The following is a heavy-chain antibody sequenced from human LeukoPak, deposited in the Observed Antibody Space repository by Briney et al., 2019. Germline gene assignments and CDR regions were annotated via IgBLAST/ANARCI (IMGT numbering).Heavy chain of an antibody. J-gene: IGHJ4*02. CDR2: ISSSSSYI. CDR3: ARDFSPYGSGSYFRA. CDR1: GFTFSRYS. D-gene: IGHD3-10*01. V-gene: IGHV3-21*01. Sequence: GGSLRLSCAASGFTFSRYSMNWVRQAPGKGLEWVSSISSSSSYIYYADSVKGRFTISRDNAKNSLYLQMNSLRAEDTAVYYCARDFSPYGSGSYFRAWGQGTLVTVSS.